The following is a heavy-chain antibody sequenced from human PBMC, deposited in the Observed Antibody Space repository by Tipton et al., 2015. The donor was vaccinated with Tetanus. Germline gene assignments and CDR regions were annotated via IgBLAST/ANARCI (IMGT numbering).Heavy chain of an antibody. J-gene: IGHJ5*02. Sequence: TLSLTCTVSGGSISSDAHYWSWIRQAPGKGLEWFGYISHSGTTNYNPSLMSRVTLSLDTARGQFSLNLSSVTAADTAVYYCARDQGGGRVVRLNWLDPWGQGTLVTVSS. V-gene: IGHV4-30-4*01. CDR3: ARDQGGGRVVRLNWLDP. CDR1: GGSISSDAHY. D-gene: IGHD6-6*01. CDR2: ISHSGTT.